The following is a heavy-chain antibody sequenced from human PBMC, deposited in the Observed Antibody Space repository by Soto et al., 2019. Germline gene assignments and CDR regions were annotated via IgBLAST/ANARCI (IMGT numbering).Heavy chain of an antibody. CDR2: ISGPSIYI. CDR1: GFAFSGYR. CDR3: ARAFRNGFNV. D-gene: IGHD2-8*01. V-gene: IGHV3-21*01. Sequence: EVQLVESGGGLVKPGGSLRLSCVASGFAFSGYRINWVRQAPGKGLEWVSYISGPSIYIYYADSVKGRFTISRDNAKSAVYLQMNSLRAEDTAVYYCARAFRNGFNVWGQGTTVSVSS. J-gene: IGHJ6*02.